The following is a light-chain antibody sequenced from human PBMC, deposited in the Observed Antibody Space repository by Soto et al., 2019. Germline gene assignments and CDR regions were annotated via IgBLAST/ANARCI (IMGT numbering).Light chain of an antibody. CDR3: SAYTARITLV. CDR2: EVR. V-gene: IGLV2-14*01. J-gene: IGLJ3*02. Sequence: QSVLTQPASVSGSAGQSITISCSGTMRDVGAYNLVSWYQQHPGTAPKLIIYEVRNRPSGISSRFSGSRSGNTASLTISGLQPEDEGDYYCSAYTARITLVFGGGTKLTVL. CDR1: MRDVGAYNL.